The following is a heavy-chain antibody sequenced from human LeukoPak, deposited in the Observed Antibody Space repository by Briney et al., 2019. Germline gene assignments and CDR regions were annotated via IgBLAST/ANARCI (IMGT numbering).Heavy chain of an antibody. V-gene: IGHV3-23*01. J-gene: IGHJ4*02. CDR3: AKGVMDAVTTPFFDY. D-gene: IGHD4-17*01. Sequence: PGGSLRLSCAASGFTFSSYAMSWVRQAPGKGLEWVSAISGSGGSTYYADSVKGRFTISRDNSKNTLYLQMNSLRAEDTGVYYCAKGVMDAVTTPFFDYWGQGTLVTVSS. CDR2: ISGSGGST. CDR1: GFTFSSYA.